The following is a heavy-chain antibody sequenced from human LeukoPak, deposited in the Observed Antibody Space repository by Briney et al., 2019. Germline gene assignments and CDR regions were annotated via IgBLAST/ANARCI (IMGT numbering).Heavy chain of an antibody. J-gene: IGHJ5*02. CDR3: ARHPPLWAENNNWFDP. CDR1: GYTLTELS. CDR2: FDPEDGET. D-gene: IGHD2/OR15-2a*01. V-gene: IGHV1-24*01. Sequence: ASVKVSCKVSGYTLTELSMHWVRQAPGKGLEWMGGFDPEDGETIYAQKFQGRVTITADESTSTAYVELSSLRSEDTAVYYCARHPPLWAENNNWFDPWGQGTLVTVSS.